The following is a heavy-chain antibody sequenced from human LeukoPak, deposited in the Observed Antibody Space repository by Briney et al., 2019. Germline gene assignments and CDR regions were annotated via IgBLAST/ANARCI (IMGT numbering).Heavy chain of an antibody. CDR2: IKQDESER. CDR3: TRVVDSSSSRYQAMPY. V-gene: IGHV3-7*01. CDR1: GLTFSNYW. D-gene: IGHD2-2*01. J-gene: IGHJ4*02. Sequence: GGSLRLSCAASGLTFSNYWMSWVRQAPGKGLEWVANIKQDESERYYVDSVRGRFTISRDNAKRSPYLRMDSLRAEDTAMYFCTRVVDSSSSRYQAMPYWGQGTLVTVSS.